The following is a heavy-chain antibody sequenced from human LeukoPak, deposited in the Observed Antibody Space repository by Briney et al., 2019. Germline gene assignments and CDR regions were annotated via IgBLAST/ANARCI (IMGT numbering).Heavy chain of an antibody. CDR3: AREETGWGFYYYYGMDV. D-gene: IGHD3-9*01. J-gene: IGHJ6*02. Sequence: SVKVSCEASGGTFSSYAISWVRQAPGQGLEWMGRIIPILGIANYAQKFQGRVTITADKSTSTAYMELSSLRSEDTAVYYCAREETGWGFYYYYGMDVWGQGTTVTVSS. V-gene: IGHV1-69*04. CDR1: GGTFSSYA. CDR2: IIPILGIA.